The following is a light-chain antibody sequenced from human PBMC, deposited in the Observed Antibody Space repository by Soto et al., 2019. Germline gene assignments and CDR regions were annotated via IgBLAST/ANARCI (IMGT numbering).Light chain of an antibody. Sequence: QAVVTQPPSASGTPGQRVTISCSGGGSNIGANSVHWYQQLPGTAPKLLIYRNNQRPSGVPDRFSGSKSGTSASLAISGLRSEDDADYYCAAWDDILTGYVFGTGTKLTVL. J-gene: IGLJ1*01. CDR3: AAWDDILTGYV. V-gene: IGLV1-47*01. CDR2: RNN. CDR1: GSNIGANS.